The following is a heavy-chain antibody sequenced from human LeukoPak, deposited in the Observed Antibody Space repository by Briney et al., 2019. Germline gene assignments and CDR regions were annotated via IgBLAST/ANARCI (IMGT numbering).Heavy chain of an antibody. Sequence: PGGSLRPSCAPSGFTVSSTSRSWARQAPGKGLGGASVIYSGGSTYYADSVKGRFTISRDNSKNTLYLQMNSLRAEDTAVYYCARGHDDSSGWYFDYWGQGTLVTVSS. CDR1: GFTVSSTS. CDR3: ARGHDDSSGWYFDY. V-gene: IGHV3-66*02. J-gene: IGHJ4*02. D-gene: IGHD3-22*01. CDR2: IYSGGST.